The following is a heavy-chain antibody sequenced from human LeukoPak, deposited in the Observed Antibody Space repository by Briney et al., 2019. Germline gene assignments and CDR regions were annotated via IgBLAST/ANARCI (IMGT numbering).Heavy chain of an antibody. CDR2: IYYSGST. J-gene: IGHJ6*02. Sequence: SETLSLTCTVSGGSISSSSYCWGWIRQPPGPGLEWIGSIYYSGSTYYNPSLKSRVTISVDTSKNQFSLKLSSVTAADTAVYYCAGEMATISYYYGMDVWGQGTTVTVSS. D-gene: IGHD5-24*01. V-gene: IGHV4-39*02. CDR1: GGSISSSSYC. CDR3: AGEMATISYYYGMDV.